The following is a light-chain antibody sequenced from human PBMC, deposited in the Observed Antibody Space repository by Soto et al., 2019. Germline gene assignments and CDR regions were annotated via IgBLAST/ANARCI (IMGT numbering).Light chain of an antibody. J-gene: IGLJ1*01. CDR1: SKNIGDNY. CDR2: DND. CDR3: SSFTTITTRV. Sequence: QAVVTQPPSVSAAPGQRVTVSCSGASKNIGDNYVSWYQHVPGMAPKLVVYDNDRRPSDLPGRFSGSKSGTSATLVITGLQTGDEADYYCSSFTTITTRVFGTGTKLTVL. V-gene: IGLV1-51*01.